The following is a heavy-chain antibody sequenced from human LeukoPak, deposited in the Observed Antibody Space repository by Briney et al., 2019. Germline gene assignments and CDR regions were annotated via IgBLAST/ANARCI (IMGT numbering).Heavy chain of an antibody. V-gene: IGHV3-23*01. J-gene: IGHJ1*01. CDR2: ISGSGGST. CDR3: AKDPAAAGTAEYFQH. D-gene: IGHD6-13*01. CDR1: GFTFSSYT. Sequence: GGSLRLSCAASGFTFSSYTMNWVRQAPGKGLEWVSSISGSGGSTYYADSVKGRFTISRDNSKNTLYLQMNSLRVEDTAVYYCAKDPAAAGTAEYFQHWGQGTLVTVSS.